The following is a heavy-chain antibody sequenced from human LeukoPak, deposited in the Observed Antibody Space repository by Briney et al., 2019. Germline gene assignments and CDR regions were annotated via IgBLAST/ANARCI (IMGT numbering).Heavy chain of an antibody. D-gene: IGHD1-26*01. J-gene: IGHJ4*02. CDR1: GFTFSSYA. CDR2: ICSSDNSR. V-gene: IGHV3-23*01. Sequence: GGSLRLSCVASGFTFSSYAMSWVRQAPGKGLEWVSGICSSDNSRYYADSVKGRFTISRDNSKNTLYLQMNSLRAEDTAVYYCASHNSGSLDYWGQGTLVTVSS. CDR3: ASHNSGSLDY.